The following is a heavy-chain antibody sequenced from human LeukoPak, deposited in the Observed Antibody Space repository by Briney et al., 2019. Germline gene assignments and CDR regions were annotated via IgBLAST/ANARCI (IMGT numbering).Heavy chain of an antibody. Sequence: MSSETLSLTCDVSGGSIDSTNWWNWVRQPPGQGLEWIGEIHHDGRINYNPSLKSRVTLSVDKSKNQFSLRLNSVTAADTAMYYCARGRSGPDPPMERWYYYDSSRYRWFDPWGQGTLVTVSS. D-gene: IGHD3-22*01. CDR3: ARGRSGPDPPMERWYYYDSSRYRWFDP. CDR1: GGSIDSTNW. V-gene: IGHV4/OR15-8*01. CDR2: IHHDGRI. J-gene: IGHJ5*02.